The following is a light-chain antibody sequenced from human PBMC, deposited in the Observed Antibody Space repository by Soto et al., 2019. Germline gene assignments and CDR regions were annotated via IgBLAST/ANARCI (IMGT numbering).Light chain of an antibody. Sequence: DIQMTQSPSSLSASVGDRVTITCRARQSISSYLNWYPQKPGKAPKLLIYAASSLQSGVPSRFSGSGSGTDFTLTISSLQPEDFATYYCQQSYSTPLTFGPGTKVDIQ. V-gene: IGKV1-39*01. CDR3: QQSYSTPLT. J-gene: IGKJ3*01. CDR1: QSISSY. CDR2: AAS.